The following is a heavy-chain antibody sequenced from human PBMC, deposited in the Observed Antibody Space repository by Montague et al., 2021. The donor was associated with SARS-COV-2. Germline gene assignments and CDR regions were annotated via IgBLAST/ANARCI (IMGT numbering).Heavy chain of an antibody. D-gene: IGHD4-23*01. CDR2: IYDGGAV. V-gene: IGHV4-59*01. CDR3: VRDHPYGGPRGAYDI. J-gene: IGHJ3*02. Sequence: SETLSLTCTVSGGSITGYYWSWLRRSPGKGLEWIAYIYDGGAVNYNPSLGSRVTISTDTSKSQLSLKVNSATAADTAVYYCVRDHPYGGPRGAYDIWGQGTVVTVSS. CDR1: GGSITGYY.